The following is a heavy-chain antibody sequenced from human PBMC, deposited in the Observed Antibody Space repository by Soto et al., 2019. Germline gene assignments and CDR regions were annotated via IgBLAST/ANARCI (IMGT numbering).Heavy chain of an antibody. D-gene: IGHD6-13*01. J-gene: IGHJ6*02. CDR1: GFTFSSYA. V-gene: IGHV3-23*01. CDR3: AKAEQQLVYYYYGMDV. Sequence: GGSLRLSCAASGFTFSSYAMSWVRQAPGKGLEWVSAISGSGGSTYYADSVKGRFTISRDNSKNTLYLQMNSLRAEDTAVYYCAKAEQQLVYYYYGMDVWGQGTTVTVSS. CDR2: ISGSGGST.